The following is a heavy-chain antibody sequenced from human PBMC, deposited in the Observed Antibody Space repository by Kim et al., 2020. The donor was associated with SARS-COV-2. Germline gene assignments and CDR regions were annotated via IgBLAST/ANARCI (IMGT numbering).Heavy chain of an antibody. D-gene: IGHD6-13*01. Sequence: GRFTISRENAKNSLYLQMNSLRAGDTAVYYCARGCPRLIAAAPYWYFDLWGRGTLVTVSS. CDR3: ARGCPRLIAAAPYWYFDL. V-gene: IGHV3-13*01. J-gene: IGHJ2*01.